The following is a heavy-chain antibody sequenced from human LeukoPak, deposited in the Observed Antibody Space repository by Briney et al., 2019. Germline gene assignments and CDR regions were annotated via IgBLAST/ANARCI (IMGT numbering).Heavy chain of an antibody. V-gene: IGHV4-4*02. J-gene: IGHJ5*02. Sequence: PSETLSLTCALSGGSISSSTWWSCVRQPPGKGLEWIWEIYQSGSTNYNSSLKSRVSISVDKSKNLFSLKLSSVTAADTAVYYCARVSLLLWLGDFQGWFDPWGQGTLVTVSS. CDR1: GGSISSSTW. CDR2: IYQSGST. CDR3: ARVSLLLWLGDFQGWFDP. D-gene: IGHD3-10*01.